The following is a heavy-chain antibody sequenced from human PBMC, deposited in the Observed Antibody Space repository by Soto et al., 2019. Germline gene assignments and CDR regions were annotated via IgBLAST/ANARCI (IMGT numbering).Heavy chain of an antibody. CDR3: ARGGGNQDIVVVPAAMVRFDP. D-gene: IGHD2-2*01. J-gene: IGHJ5*02. V-gene: IGHV4-31*03. CDR2: IYYSGST. Sequence: SETLSLTCTVSGGSISSGGYYWSWIRQHPGKGLEWIAYIYYSGSTYYNPSLKSRVTISVDTSKNQFSLKLSSVTAADTAVYYCARGGGNQDIVVVPAAMVRFDPWGQGTLVTVSS. CDR1: GGSISSGGYY.